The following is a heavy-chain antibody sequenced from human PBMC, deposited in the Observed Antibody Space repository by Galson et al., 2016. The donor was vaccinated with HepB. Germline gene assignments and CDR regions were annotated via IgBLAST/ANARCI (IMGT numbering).Heavy chain of an antibody. CDR2: ISYAGRNK. J-gene: IGHJ6*02. CDR1: GFTFSSSA. D-gene: IGHD6-19*01. Sequence: SLRLSCAASGFTFSSSALHWARQAPGKGLEWVAVISYAGRNKYYADSVTGRFPIARDNSKTTLYLQMNSLRAEDTAVYYCARDQNRHYSSGWGYYYYGLDVWGQGTTVTVSS. V-gene: IGHV3-30*04. CDR3: ARDQNRHYSSGWGYYYYGLDV.